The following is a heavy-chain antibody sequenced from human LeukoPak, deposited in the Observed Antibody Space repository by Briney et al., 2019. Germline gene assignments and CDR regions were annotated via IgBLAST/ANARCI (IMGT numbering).Heavy chain of an antibody. CDR3: ARDLRSSGYYAFDY. D-gene: IGHD3-22*01. J-gene: IGHJ4*02. CDR2: ISSSSSYI. V-gene: IGHV3-21*01. Sequence: GGSLRLSCAASGFTFSSYGMNWVRQAPGKGLEWASFISSSSSYIYYSDSVKGRFTISRDNAKNSLYLQMNSLRAEDTAVYYCARDLRSSGYYAFDYWGQGTLVTVSS. CDR1: GFTFSSYG.